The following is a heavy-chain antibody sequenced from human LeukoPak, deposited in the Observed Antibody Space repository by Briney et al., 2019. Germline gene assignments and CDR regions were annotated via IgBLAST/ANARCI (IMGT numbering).Heavy chain of an antibody. CDR2: IYHSGST. J-gene: IGHJ4*02. D-gene: IGHD1-26*01. V-gene: IGHV4-30-2*06. CDR1: GGSISSGPYF. Sequence: SETLSLTCSVSGGSISSGPYFWSWIRQSPGQGLEWIGYIYHSGSTYYNPSLKSRVTISVDRSKNQFSLKLSSVTAADTAVYYCARDRGGSYYYDYWGQGTLVTVSS. CDR3: ARDRGGSYYYDY.